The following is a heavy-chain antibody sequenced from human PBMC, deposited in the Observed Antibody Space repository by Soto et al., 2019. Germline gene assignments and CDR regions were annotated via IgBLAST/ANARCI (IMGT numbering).Heavy chain of an antibody. CDR1: GYSFDNYW. CDR2: IYPGDSDR. J-gene: IGHJ6*02. V-gene: IGHV5-51*01. CDR3: VRFRSRDYYYGMDV. Sequence: GESLKISCKGSGYSFDNYWIGWVRQMPGKGLEWMAIIYPGDSDRRYSPSFQGQVTISADQSISTAHLQWSSLKASDAANYYCVRFRSRDYYYGMDVWGQGTTVTSP.